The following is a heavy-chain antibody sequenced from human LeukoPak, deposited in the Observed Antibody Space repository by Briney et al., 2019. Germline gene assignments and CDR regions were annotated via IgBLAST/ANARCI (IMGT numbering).Heavy chain of an antibody. V-gene: IGHV3-23*01. Sequence: QPGGSLRLSCAASGFTFSSYAMSWVHQAPGKGLEWVSAISGSGGSTYYADSVKGRFTISRDNSKNTLYLQMNSLRAEDTAVYYCAKDTPAINWTPLGYWGQGTLVTVSS. CDR3: AKDTPAINWTPLGY. CDR2: ISGSGGST. D-gene: IGHD1-1*01. J-gene: IGHJ4*02. CDR1: GFTFSSYA.